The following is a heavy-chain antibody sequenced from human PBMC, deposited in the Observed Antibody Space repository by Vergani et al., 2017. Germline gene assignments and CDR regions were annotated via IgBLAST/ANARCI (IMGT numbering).Heavy chain of an antibody. V-gene: IGHV1-69*02. D-gene: IGHD6-6*01. CDR1: GGTFSSYT. Sequence: QVQLVQSGAEVKKPGSSVKVSCKASGGTFSSYTISWVRQAPGQGLEWMGRIIPILGIANHAQKFQGRVTITADKSTSTAYMELSSLRSEDTAVYYCARGLYSSSSGLGYFDLWGRGTLVTVSS. CDR3: ARGLYSSSSGLGYFDL. CDR2: IIPILGIA. J-gene: IGHJ2*01.